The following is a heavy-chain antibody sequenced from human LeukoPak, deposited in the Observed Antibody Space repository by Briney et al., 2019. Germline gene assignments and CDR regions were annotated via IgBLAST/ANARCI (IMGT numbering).Heavy chain of an antibody. D-gene: IGHD2-21*02. J-gene: IGHJ5*02. CDR2: INHSGST. CDR1: GGSFSGYY. Sequence: SETLSLTCAVYGGSFSGYYWSWIRQPPGKGLEWIGEINHSGSTNYNPSLKSRVTISVDTSKNQFSLKLSSVTAADTAVYYCASSGDRPYCGGDCYSRNWFDPSGQGTLVTVSS. V-gene: IGHV4-34*01. CDR3: ASSGDRPYCGGDCYSRNWFDP.